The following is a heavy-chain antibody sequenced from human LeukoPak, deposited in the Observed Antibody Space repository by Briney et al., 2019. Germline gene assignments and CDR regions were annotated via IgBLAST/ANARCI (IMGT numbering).Heavy chain of an antibody. CDR3: AKVDQTYYYDSSGYDY. D-gene: IGHD3-22*01. CDR2: ISYDGSNK. V-gene: IGHV3-30*18. Sequence: PGGSLRLSCAASGFTFSSYGMHWVRQAPGKGLEWVAVISYDGSNKYYADSVKGRFTISRDNSKNTLYLQMNSLRAEDTAVYYCAKVDQTYYYDSSGYDYWGQRTLVTVSS. CDR1: GFTFSSYG. J-gene: IGHJ4*02.